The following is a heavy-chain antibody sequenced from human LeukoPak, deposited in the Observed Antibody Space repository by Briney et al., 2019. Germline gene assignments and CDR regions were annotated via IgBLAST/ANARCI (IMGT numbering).Heavy chain of an antibody. D-gene: IGHD5-12*01. CDR1: GDSISTYY. Sequence: TSETLSLTCSVSGDSISTYYWSWIRQPPGKGLEWIGYIYYSGSTNYNASLKSRVTISVDTSKNQFSLKVSSVTTADTAVYYCARFVFSGFDRRFDPWGQGILVTVSS. CDR3: ARFVFSGFDRRFDP. V-gene: IGHV4-59*01. CDR2: IYYSGST. J-gene: IGHJ5*02.